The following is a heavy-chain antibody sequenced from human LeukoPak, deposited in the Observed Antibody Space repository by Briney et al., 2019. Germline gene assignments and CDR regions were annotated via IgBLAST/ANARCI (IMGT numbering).Heavy chain of an antibody. Sequence: KTGGSLRLSCAASGFTFSSYSMNWVRQAPGKGLEWVSSISSSSSYIYYADSVKGRFTISRDNAKNSLYLQMNSLRAEDTAVYYCARDGGFRTVTTDDYWGQGTLVTVSS. D-gene: IGHD4-17*01. CDR3: ARDGGFRTVTTDDY. CDR2: ISSSSSYI. J-gene: IGHJ4*02. CDR1: GFTFSSYS. V-gene: IGHV3-21*01.